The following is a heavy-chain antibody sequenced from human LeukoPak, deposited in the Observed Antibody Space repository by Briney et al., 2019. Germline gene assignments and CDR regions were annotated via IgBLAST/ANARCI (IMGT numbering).Heavy chain of an antibody. CDR1: GGSFSGYY. J-gene: IGHJ5*02. V-gene: IGHV4-34*01. D-gene: IGHD3-22*01. Sequence: SETLSLTCAVYGGSFSGYYWSWIRQPPGKGLEWIGEINHSGSTNYNPSLKSRVTISVDTSKNQFSLKLGSVTAADTAVYYCAREEIAYYYDSSGLSPWGQGTLVTVSS. CDR3: AREEIAYYYDSSGLSP. CDR2: INHSGST.